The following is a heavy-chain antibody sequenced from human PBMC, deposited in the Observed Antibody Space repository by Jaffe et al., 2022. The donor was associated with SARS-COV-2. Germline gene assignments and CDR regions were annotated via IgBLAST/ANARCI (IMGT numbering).Heavy chain of an antibody. Sequence: QVQLQQWGAGLLKPSETLALTCAVYGESFSGYYWSWIRQAPGKGLEWIGEINQSGSTNYNPSLKSRVTISVDTPKKQFSLNVSSVTAADTAVYYCARKVGELWLYYCMDVWGKGTSVTVSS. D-gene: IGHD3-10*01. V-gene: IGHV4-34*01. CDR2: INQSGST. CDR3: ARKVGELWLYYCMDV. J-gene: IGHJ6*03. CDR1: GESFSGYY.